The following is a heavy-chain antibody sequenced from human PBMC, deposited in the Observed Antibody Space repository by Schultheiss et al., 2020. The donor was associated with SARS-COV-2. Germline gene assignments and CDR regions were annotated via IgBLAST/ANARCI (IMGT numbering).Heavy chain of an antibody. J-gene: IGHJ4*02. V-gene: IGHV4-4*08. CDR3: ARHYDFWSGLDY. D-gene: IGHD3-3*01. CDR1: GGSFSGYY. CDR2: IYTSGST. Sequence: SETLSLTCAVYGGSFSGYYWSWIRQPPGKGLEWIGRIYTSGSTNYNPSLKSRVTISVDTSKNQFSLKLSSVTAADTAVYYCARHYDFWSGLDYWGQGTLVTVSS.